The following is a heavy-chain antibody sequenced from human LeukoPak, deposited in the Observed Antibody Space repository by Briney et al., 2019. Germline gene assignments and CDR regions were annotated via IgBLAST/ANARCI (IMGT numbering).Heavy chain of an antibody. V-gene: IGHV3-30*02. CDR3: ANQIVVVPAATREIYHYYYGMDV. Sequence: PGGSLRLSCAASGFTFSGYGTHWVRQAPGKGLEWVAFIRYDGSNKYYADSVKGRFTISRDNSKNTLYLQMNSLRAEDTAAYYCANQIVVVPAATREIYHYYYGMDVWGQGTTVTVSS. CDR1: GFTFSGYG. CDR2: IRYDGSNK. D-gene: IGHD2-2*01. J-gene: IGHJ6*02.